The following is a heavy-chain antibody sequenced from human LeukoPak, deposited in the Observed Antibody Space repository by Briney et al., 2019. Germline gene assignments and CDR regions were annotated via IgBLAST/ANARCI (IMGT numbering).Heavy chain of an antibody. CDR1: GGTFSSYA. CDR3: ARANYGSARTDY. J-gene: IGHJ4*02. CDR2: IIPILGIA. D-gene: IGHD3-10*01. Sequence: ASVKVSCRASGGTFSSYAISWVRQAPGQGLEWMGRIIPILGIANYAQKFQGRVTITADKSTSTAYMELSSLRSEDTAVYCCARANYGSARTDYWGQGTLVTVSS. V-gene: IGHV1-69*04.